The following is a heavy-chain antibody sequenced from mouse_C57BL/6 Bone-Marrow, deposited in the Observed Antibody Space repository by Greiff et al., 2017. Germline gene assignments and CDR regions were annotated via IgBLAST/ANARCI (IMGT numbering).Heavy chain of an antibody. J-gene: IGHJ3*01. V-gene: IGHV3-6*01. CDR1: GYSITSGYY. Sequence: EVKLQESGPGLVKPSQSLSLTCSVTGYSITSGYYWNWIRQFPGNKLEWMGYISYDGSNNYNPSLKTRISITRDTSKNQFFLKLNSVTTEDTATYYCARGYPWFAYWGQGTLVTVSA. CDR2: ISYDGSN. CDR3: ARGYPWFAY.